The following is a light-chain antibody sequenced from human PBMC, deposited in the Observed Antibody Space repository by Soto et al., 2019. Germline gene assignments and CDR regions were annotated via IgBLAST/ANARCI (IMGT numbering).Light chain of an antibody. CDR3: SSYTGSSINTVV. Sequence: QSALTQPASVSGSPGQSITISCTGTSSDVGKYNYVSWYQQHPAKAPKHMIFEVSNRPSGVSNRFSGSKSGNTASLTISGLQAEDEAEYYCSSYTGSSINTVVFGGGTKLTVL. CDR2: EVS. V-gene: IGLV2-14*01. J-gene: IGLJ2*01. CDR1: SSDVGKYNY.